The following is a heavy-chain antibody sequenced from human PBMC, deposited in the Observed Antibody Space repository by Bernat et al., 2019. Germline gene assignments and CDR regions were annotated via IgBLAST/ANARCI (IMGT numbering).Heavy chain of an antibody. CDR1: GFTFSDYY. V-gene: IGHV3-11*05. CDR2: ISSSSSYT. J-gene: IGHJ4*02. D-gene: IGHD3-16*02. CDR3: ARVEENYDYIWGSYRTFDY. Sequence: QVQLVESGGGLVKPGGSLRLSCAASGFTFSDYYMSWIRQAPGKGLEWVSYISSSSSYTNYADSVKGRFTISRDNAKNSLYLQMNSLRAEDTAVYYCARVEENYDYIWGSYRTFDYWGQGTLVTVSS.